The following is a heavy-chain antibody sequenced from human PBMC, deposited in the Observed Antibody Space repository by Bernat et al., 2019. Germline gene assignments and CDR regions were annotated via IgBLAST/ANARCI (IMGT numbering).Heavy chain of an antibody. CDR1: GGTFSSYA. V-gene: IGHV1-69*06. CDR3: ARGSTSCYAWGVVCYGMDV. J-gene: IGHJ6*02. D-gene: IGHD2-2*01. CDR2: IIPIFGTA. Sequence: QVQLVQSGAEVKKPGSSVNVSCKASGGTFSSYAISWVRQAPGQGLELMGGIIPIFGTANYAQKFQGRVTITEDKSTSTAYMELSSLRSEDTAVYYCARGSTSCYAWGVVCYGMDVWGQGTTVTVSS.